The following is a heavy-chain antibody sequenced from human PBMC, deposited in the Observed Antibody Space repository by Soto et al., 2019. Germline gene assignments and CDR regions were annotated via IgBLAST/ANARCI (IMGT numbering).Heavy chain of an antibody. V-gene: IGHV6-1*01. J-gene: IGHJ4*01. CDR2: TYYRSKWYY. D-gene: IGHD1-26*01. CDR1: GDSVSSNSAG. Sequence: QTLSLPCAITGDSVSSNSAGLSWVRQSPSRGLEWLGRTYYRSKWYYEYAVSVRGRITINPDTSKNQSSLQLNSVTPEDTAVYFCARGEQYSGRIFDYWGQGTLVTVSS. CDR3: ARGEQYSGRIFDY.